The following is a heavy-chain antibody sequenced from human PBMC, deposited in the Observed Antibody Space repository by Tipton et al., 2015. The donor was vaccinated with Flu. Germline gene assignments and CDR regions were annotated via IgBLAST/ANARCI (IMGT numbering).Heavy chain of an antibody. V-gene: IGHV1-69*06. J-gene: IGHJ4*02. CDR2: IIPLLGSP. CDR3: AGDVYDVIAGGYYRYFDF. Sequence: QVQLVQSGAEVKKPGSSVRVSCKASGGTFSKFAISWLRQAPGQGLEWVGGIIPLLGSPNYAQRFRGRVTISADTSSSVVYMELSSLKTEDTATYYCAGDVYDVIAGGYYRYFDFWRQGTLVTFSS. CDR1: GGTFSKFA. D-gene: IGHD3-22*01.